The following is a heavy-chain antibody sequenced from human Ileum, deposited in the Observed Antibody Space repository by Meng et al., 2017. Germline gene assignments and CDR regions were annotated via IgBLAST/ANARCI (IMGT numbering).Heavy chain of an antibody. CDR2: AANSFDPSP. J-gene: IGHJ4*02. Sequence: QFELQESGPGLVRPTATLSLMCTSAGGSVSSAAYQWGWIRQPPGKGLEWIGYAANSFDPSPNYNPSLKSRVTISLDTPKNQFSLKLTSVTAADTAVYYCARDYWGSLDYWGQGILVTVSS. D-gene: IGHD7-27*01. V-gene: IGHV4-61*08. CDR3: ARDYWGSLDY. CDR1: GGSVSSAAYQ.